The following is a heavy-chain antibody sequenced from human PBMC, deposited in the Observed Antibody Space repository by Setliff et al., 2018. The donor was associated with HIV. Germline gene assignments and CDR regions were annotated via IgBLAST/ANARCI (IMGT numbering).Heavy chain of an antibody. V-gene: IGHV4-39*01. CDR2: IYYSGST. D-gene: IGHD3-22*01. J-gene: IGHJ4*02. CDR1: GGSIKSSSYY. CDR3: ARHSGLGGYYSPFDY. Sequence: SETLSLTCTVSGGSIKSSSYYWGWIRQPPGKGLEWIGTIYYSGSTYYNPSLKSRVTISVDTSKNQFSLKLSSVTAAATTVYYCARHSGLGGYYSPFDYWGPGTLVTVSS.